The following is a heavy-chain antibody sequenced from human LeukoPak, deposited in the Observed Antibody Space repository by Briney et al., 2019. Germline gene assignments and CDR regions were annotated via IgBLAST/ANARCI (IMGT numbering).Heavy chain of an antibody. V-gene: IGHV4-34*01. CDR1: GGSFSGYY. CDR3: AREEIDKGYFDY. J-gene: IGHJ4*02. Sequence: SSETLSLTCAVYGGSFSGYYWSWIRQPPGKGLEWIGEINHSGSTNYNPSLKRRVTISVDTSKNQFSLKLSSVTAADTAVYYCAREEIDKGYFDYWGQGTLVTVSS. D-gene: IGHD3-9*01. CDR2: INHSGST.